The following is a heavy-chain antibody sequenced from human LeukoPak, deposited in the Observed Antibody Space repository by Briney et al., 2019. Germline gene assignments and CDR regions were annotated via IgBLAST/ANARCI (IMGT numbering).Heavy chain of an antibody. CDR2: IKQDGSTR. D-gene: IGHD1-26*01. V-gene: IGHV3-7*01. CDR3: ARDTVGSLDY. Sequence: PGGSLRLSCAASGFTFSNSWMAWVRPAPGKGLEWVANIKQDGSTRHYADSLKGRFTISRDNPENSLYLQMNSLRADDTAVYYCARDTVGSLDYWGQGILVTVAS. J-gene: IGHJ4*02. CDR1: GFTFSNSW.